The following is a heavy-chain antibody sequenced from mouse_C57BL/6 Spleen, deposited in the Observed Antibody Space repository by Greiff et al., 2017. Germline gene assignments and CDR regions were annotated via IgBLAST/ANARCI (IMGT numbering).Heavy chain of an antibody. CDR3: ARDGVCITTVVAEGYAMDY. Sequence: EVKLQESGPGLVKPSQSLSLTCSVSGYSITSGYYWNWIRQFPGNKLEWMGYIRYDGGTNYNPSLKNRISIPLDTSKNQFFLKLNSVSTEDTATYYCARDGVCITTVVAEGYAMDYWGQGTSVTVSS. CDR1: GYSITSGYY. V-gene: IGHV3-6*01. J-gene: IGHJ4*01. D-gene: IGHD1-1*01. CDR2: IRYDGGT.